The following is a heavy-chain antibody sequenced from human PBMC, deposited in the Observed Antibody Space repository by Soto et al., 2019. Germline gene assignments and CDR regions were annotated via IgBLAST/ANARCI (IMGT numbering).Heavy chain of an antibody. D-gene: IGHD6-13*01. CDR3: ARDGDGSSWTDFDY. CDR1: GFTFSSYS. J-gene: IGHJ4*02. Sequence: EVQLVESGGGLVQPGGSLRLSCAASGFTFSSYSMNWVRQAPGKGLEWVSYINIGNTYYADSVKGRFTISRDNAKNSRYLQMSSLRDEDTAVYYCARDGDGSSWTDFDYWGQGTLVTVSS. CDR2: INIGNT. V-gene: IGHV3-48*02.